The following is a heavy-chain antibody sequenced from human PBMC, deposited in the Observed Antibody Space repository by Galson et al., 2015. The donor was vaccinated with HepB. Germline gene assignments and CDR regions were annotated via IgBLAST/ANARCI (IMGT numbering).Heavy chain of an antibody. CDR2: INTNTGNP. Sequence: SVKVSCKASGYTFTNYAINWVRQAPGQGLEWMGWINTNTGNPTYAQGFTGRFVFSLDTSVSTAYLQISSLKADDTAVYYCARLQGRRGYSGYDFDYWGQGTLVTVSS. J-gene: IGHJ4*02. D-gene: IGHD5-12*01. CDR3: ARLQGRRGYSGYDFDY. V-gene: IGHV7-4-1*02. CDR1: GYTFTNYA.